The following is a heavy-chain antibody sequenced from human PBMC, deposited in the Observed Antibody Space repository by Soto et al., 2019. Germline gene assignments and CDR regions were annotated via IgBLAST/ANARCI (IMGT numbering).Heavy chain of an antibody. Sequence: ESVGGLVQPGGSLRLSCAASGFTFSSYALNWVRQAPGKGLEWVSTISGSGGDTYYADSVKGRFTISRDNSKYTLSLQMDSLRAEDTAVYYCAKGGRSSSGLDFDYWGQGTLVTVSS. J-gene: IGHJ4*02. CDR2: ISGSGGDT. D-gene: IGHD6-6*01. V-gene: IGHV3-23*01. CDR3: AKGGRSSSGLDFDY. CDR1: GFTFSSYA.